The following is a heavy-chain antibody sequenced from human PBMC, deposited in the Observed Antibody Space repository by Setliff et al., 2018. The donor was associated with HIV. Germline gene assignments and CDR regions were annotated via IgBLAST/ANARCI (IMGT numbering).Heavy chain of an antibody. CDR3: ARDLSPGITAPLDY. Sequence: PGGSLRLSCAASGFIFRSYNINWVRQAPGKGLEWISSISGSSAYIYYADSVKGRFTISRGNAKNSLYQQMNSLRAEDTAVYYCARDLSPGITAPLDYWGQGTLVTVSS. CDR2: ISGSSAYI. J-gene: IGHJ4*02. CDR1: GFIFRSYN. V-gene: IGHV3-21*01. D-gene: IGHD6-13*01.